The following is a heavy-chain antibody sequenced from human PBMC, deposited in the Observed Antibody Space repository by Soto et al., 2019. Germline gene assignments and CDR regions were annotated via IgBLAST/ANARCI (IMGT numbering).Heavy chain of an antibody. D-gene: IGHD2-21*02. CDR3: TKDVTGDIGADF. CDR1: GFTFSRFE. CDR2: ISSSGSTA. J-gene: IGHJ4*02. Sequence: GGSLRLSCAASGFTFSRFELHWVRQAPGKGLEWISYISSSGSTAYYASSVEGRFTISRDNANNSVYLQMDSLRAEDTALYYCTKDVTGDIGADFWGQGTPVTDS. V-gene: IGHV3-48*03.